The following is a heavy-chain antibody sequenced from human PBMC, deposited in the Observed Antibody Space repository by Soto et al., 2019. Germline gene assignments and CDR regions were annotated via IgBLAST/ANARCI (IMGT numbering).Heavy chain of an antibody. CDR3: ANSPCLVGTYYYDSSGYYYVY. CDR1: GFNFSSYA. Sequence: GGSLILSCAASGFNFSSYAMSWVRQAPGKGLEWVSAISGSGGSTYYADSVKGRFTISRDNSKNTLYLQLNSLRPEDTAVYYCANSPCLVGTYYYDSSGYYYVYWGQGTLVTVSS. V-gene: IGHV3-23*01. J-gene: IGHJ4*02. D-gene: IGHD3-22*01. CDR2: ISGSGGST.